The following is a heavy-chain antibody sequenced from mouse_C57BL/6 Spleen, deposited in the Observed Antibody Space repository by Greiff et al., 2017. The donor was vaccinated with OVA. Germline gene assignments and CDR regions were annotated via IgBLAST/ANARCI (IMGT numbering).Heavy chain of an antibody. J-gene: IGHJ4*01. V-gene: IGHV5-4*01. Sequence: EVKVVESGGGLVKPGGSLKLSCAASGFTFSSYAMSWVRQTPEKRLEWVATISDGGSYTYYPDNVKGRFTISRDNAKNNLYLQMSHLKSEDTAMYYCARDRDYDGAMDYWGQGTSVTVSS. CDR3: ARDRDYDGAMDY. CDR1: GFTFSSYA. CDR2: ISDGGSYT. D-gene: IGHD2-4*01.